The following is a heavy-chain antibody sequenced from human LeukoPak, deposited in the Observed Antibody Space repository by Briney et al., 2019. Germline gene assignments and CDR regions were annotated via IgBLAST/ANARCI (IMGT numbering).Heavy chain of an antibody. V-gene: IGHV3-74*01. CDR3: ARYNRVVVNIDS. Sequence: GGSLRLSCAASGFTFSSYWMHWVRQAPGKGLVWVSRINSDGSSTSYADSVKGRFTISRDNSKNTLYLQMNSLRAEDTAVYYCARYNRVVVNIDSWGQGTLVIVSS. CDR2: INSDGSST. J-gene: IGHJ4*02. CDR1: GFTFSSYW. D-gene: IGHD3-22*01.